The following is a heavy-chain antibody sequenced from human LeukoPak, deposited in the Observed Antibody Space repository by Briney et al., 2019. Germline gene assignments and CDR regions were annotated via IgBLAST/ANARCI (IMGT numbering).Heavy chain of an antibody. J-gene: IGHJ5*01. D-gene: IGHD6-6*01. Sequence: PGGSLRLSCAASGFTFSSYGMHWVRQAPGKGLEWVAFIRYDGSNKYYADSVKGRFTISRDNSKNTLFLQMSSLRVEDTAVYYCTRDPRHFDSCGQGTLVTVSS. CDR3: TRDPRHFDS. V-gene: IGHV3-30*02. CDR2: IRYDGSNK. CDR1: GFTFSSYG.